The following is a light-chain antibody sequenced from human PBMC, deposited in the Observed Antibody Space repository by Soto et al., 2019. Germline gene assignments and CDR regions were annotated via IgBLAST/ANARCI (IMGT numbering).Light chain of an antibody. CDR3: QQYYSPPCLT. Sequence: DILMTQAQDTLSVSLCERATINCKSLQSVLYSSNNKNNLAWYQQKPGQPPKLLIYWESTRESGVPDRFSGSGSGTDFTLTISSLQAEDVAVYYCQQYYSPPCLTFGGGTKVDIK. J-gene: IGKJ4*01. V-gene: IGKV4-1*01. CDR2: WES. CDR1: QSVLYSSNNKNN.